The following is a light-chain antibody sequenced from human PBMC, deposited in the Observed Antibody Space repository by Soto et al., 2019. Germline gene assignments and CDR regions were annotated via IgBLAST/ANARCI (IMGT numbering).Light chain of an antibody. J-gene: IGLJ1*01. V-gene: IGLV2-8*01. CDR1: SSDVGAYDY. CDR3: CSYAGSYTYV. CDR2: EIN. Sequence: QSALTQPPSASGSPGQSVTISCTGTSSDVGAYDYVSWYQQHPGKAPKLMIYEINKRPSGVPDRFSGSKSGNTAYLTVSGLQAEDEADYYCCSYAGSYTYVFGTGTKVTAL.